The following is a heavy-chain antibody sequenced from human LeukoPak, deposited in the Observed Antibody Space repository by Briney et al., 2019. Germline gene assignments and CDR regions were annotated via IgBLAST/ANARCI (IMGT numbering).Heavy chain of an antibody. J-gene: IGHJ5*02. CDR2: IRYDGSNK. CDR1: GFTFSSCG. D-gene: IGHD3-10*01. V-gene: IGHV3-30*02. Sequence: GGSLRLSCAASGFTFSSCGMHWVRQAPGKGLEWVAFIRYDGSNKYYADSVKGRFTISRDNSKNTLYLQMNSLRAEDTAVYYCAKDHDYYGSGSYYKEDWFDPWGQGTLVTVSS. CDR3: AKDHDYYGSGSYYKEDWFDP.